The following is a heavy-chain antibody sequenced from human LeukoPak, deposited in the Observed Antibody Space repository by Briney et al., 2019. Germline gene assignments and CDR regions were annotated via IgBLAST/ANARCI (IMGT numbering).Heavy chain of an antibody. CDR3: ARHGSGSSTFGY. CDR1: GGSFSDSY. CDR2: INHSGST. J-gene: IGHJ4*02. V-gene: IGHV4-34*01. D-gene: IGHD1-26*01. Sequence: PSETLSLTCAVYGGSFSDSYWSWIRQPPGKGLEWIGEINHSGSTNYNPSLKSRVTMSVDTSRNQFSLKLSSVTAADTAVYYCARHGSGSSTFGYWGQGTLVTVSS.